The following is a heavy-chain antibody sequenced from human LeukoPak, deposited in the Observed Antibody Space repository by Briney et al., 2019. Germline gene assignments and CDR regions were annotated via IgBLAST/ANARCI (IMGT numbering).Heavy chain of an antibody. CDR3: AMKAVPRPRLHDAFDF. V-gene: IGHV3-21*04. CDR2: ISSSSSYI. Sequence: GGSLRLSCAASGFTFSTYSMNWVRQAPGKGLEWVSFISSSSSYIYYADSVKGRFTISRDNAKNSLYLQMNSLRAEDTAVYYCAMKAVPRPRLHDAFDFWGQGTVVSVFS. J-gene: IGHJ3*01. CDR1: GFTFSTYS. D-gene: IGHD5-24*01.